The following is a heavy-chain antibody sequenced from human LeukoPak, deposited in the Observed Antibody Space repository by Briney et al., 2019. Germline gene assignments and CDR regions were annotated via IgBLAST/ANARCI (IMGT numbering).Heavy chain of an antibody. Sequence: ASVKVSCKASGYTFTSYGISWVRQAPGQGLEWMGWINPNSGGTNYAQKFQGRVTMTRDTSISTAYMELSRLRSDDTAVYYCARDYQGYSSSQTFDYWGQGTLVTVSS. V-gene: IGHV1-2*02. CDR2: INPNSGGT. CDR3: ARDYQGYSSSQTFDY. CDR1: GYTFTSYG. J-gene: IGHJ4*02. D-gene: IGHD6-13*01.